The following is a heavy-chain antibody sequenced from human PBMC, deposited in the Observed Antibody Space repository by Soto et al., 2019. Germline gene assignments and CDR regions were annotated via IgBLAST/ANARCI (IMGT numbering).Heavy chain of an antibody. CDR3: VRVEMYAGEFTPNFDR. D-gene: IGHD2-8*01. V-gene: IGHV4-39*01. CDR1: GDSLRSSYHY. J-gene: IGHJ4*02. CDR2: IYYTGNT. Sequence: PSETLSLTCTVSGDSLRSSYHYWGWIRQLPGKGLEWIGSIYYTGNTYYNTSLKSRVSISVDMATNEISLRLRAESVADTAVYYCVRVEMYAGEFTPNFDRRGQGALVTVSS.